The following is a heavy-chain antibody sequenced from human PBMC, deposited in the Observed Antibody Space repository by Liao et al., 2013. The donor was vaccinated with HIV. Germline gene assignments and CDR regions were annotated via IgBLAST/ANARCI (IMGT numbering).Heavy chain of an antibody. CDR1: GGSISSYY. CDR3: ARGGNFGYYYYYYMDV. V-gene: IGHV4-59*01. D-gene: IGHD1-14*01. CDR2: IYYSGST. Sequence: QVQLQESGSGLVKPSETLSLTCTVSGGSISSYYWSWIRQPPGKGLEWIGYIYYSGSTNYNPSLKSRVTISVDTSKNQFSLKLSSVTAADTAVYYCARGGNFGYYYYYYMDVWGKGTTVTVSS. J-gene: IGHJ6*03.